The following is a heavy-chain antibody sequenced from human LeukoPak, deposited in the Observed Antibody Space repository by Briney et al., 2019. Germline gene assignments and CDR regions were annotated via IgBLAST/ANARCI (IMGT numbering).Heavy chain of an antibody. CDR1: GFIFSNDG. D-gene: IGHD1-26*01. J-gene: IGHJ4*02. CDR2: IRYDGINK. Sequence: PGGSLKLSCAASGFIFSNDGIHWVRQAPGKGLEWVVFIRYDGINKYYADSVKGRFTISRDNSKNTLYLQMNSLRGEDTALYYCAKDLLGATSYWGQGTLVTVSS. V-gene: IGHV3-30*02. CDR3: AKDLLGATSY.